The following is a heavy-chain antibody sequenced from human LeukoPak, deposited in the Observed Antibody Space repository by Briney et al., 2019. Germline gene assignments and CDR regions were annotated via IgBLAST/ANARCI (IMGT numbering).Heavy chain of an antibody. V-gene: IGHV3-23*01. D-gene: IGHD5-24*01. CDR1: GFTFSSYA. Sequence: GGSLRLSCAASGFTFSSYAMSWVPRAPGKGLEWVSAISGSGGSTYYADSVKGRFTISRDNSKNTLYLQMNSLRAEDTAVYYCAKTAVGNQAMATIRRDFDYWGQGTLVTVSS. CDR3: AKTAVGNQAMATIRRDFDY. J-gene: IGHJ4*02. CDR2: ISGSGGST.